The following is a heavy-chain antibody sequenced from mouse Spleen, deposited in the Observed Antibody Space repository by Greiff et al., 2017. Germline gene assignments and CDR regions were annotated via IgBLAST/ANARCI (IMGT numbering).Heavy chain of an antibody. V-gene: IGHV1-15*01. CDR2: IDPETGGT. J-gene: IGHJ2*01. CDR3: TRSPITTGVDYFDY. CDR1: GYTFTDYE. D-gene: IGHD1-1*01. Sequence: QVQLQQSGAELVRPGASVTLSCKASGYTFTDYEMHWVKQTPVHGLEWIGAIDPETGGTAYNQKFKGKAILTADKSSSTAYMELRSLTSEDSAVYYCTRSPITTGVDYFDYWGQGTTLTVSA.